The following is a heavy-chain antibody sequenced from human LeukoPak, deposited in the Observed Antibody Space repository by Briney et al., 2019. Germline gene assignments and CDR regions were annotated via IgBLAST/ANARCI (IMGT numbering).Heavy chain of an antibody. CDR3: ARGQHDFWSGYYSSWFDP. V-gene: IGHV4-4*07. CDR1: GGSISSYY. Sequence: SKTLSLTCTVSGGSISSYYWSWIRQPAGKGLEWIGRIYTSVSTNYNPSLKSRVTMSVDTSKNQFSLKLSSVTAADTAVYYCARGQHDFWSGYYSSWFDPWGQGTLVTVSS. CDR2: IYTSVST. J-gene: IGHJ5*02. D-gene: IGHD3-3*01.